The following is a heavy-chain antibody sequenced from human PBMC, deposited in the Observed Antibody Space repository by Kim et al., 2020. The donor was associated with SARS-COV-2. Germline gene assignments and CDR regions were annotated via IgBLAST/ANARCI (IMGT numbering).Heavy chain of an antibody. Sequence: SETLSLTCTVSGGSISSYYWSWIRQPPGKGLEWIGYIYYSGSTNYNPSLKSRVTISVDTSKNQFSLKLSSVTAADTAVYYCAREELFGSGHNWFDPWGQGTLVTVSS. J-gene: IGHJ5*02. CDR2: IYYSGST. V-gene: IGHV4-59*01. CDR1: GGSISSYY. D-gene: IGHD3-10*01. CDR3: AREELFGSGHNWFDP.